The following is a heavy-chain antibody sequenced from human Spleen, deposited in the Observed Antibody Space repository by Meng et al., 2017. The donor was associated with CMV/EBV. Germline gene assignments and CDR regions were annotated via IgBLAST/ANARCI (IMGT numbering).Heavy chain of an antibody. V-gene: IGHV3-21*04. CDR1: GFTFSRFS. J-gene: IGHJ6*02. CDR3: ARAPRPAGMDV. Sequence: GESLKISCVVFGFTFSRFSMNWVRQAPGKGLDWVSSISSSTSHTDHADSLKGRFTVSRDNAKNSLYLQMNSLRAEDTALYYCARAPRPAGMDVWGQGTTVTVSS. CDR2: ISSSTSHT.